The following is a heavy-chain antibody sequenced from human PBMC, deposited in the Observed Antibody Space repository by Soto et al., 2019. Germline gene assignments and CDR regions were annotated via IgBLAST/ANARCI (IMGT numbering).Heavy chain of an antibody. Sequence: PGGSLRLSCAASGFTFSSYGMHWVRQAPGKGLEWVAVIWYDGSNKYYADSVKGRFTISRDNSKNTLYLQMNSLRAEDTAVYYCARDLDTVTWRLGIDYWGQGTLVTVSS. CDR1: GFTFSSYG. J-gene: IGHJ4*02. CDR3: ARDLDTVTWRLGIDY. D-gene: IGHD4-17*01. V-gene: IGHV3-33*01. CDR2: IWYDGSNK.